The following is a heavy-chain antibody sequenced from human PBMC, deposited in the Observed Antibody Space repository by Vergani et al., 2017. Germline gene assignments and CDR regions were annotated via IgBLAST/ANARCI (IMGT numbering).Heavy chain of an antibody. D-gene: IGHD3-3*01. Sequence: EVQLVQSGAEVKKPGESLKISSQGSGYSITNYWIAWVRQRPGKGLEWMGIIYAGDSDVRYSPSFQGQVTMSVDKSLSTAYLQWSSLKASDTATYYCAKTHDXSSLYSSYNWFDPWGQGTQVTVSS. CDR1: GYSITNYW. CDR3: AKTHDXSSLYSSYNWFDP. CDR2: IYAGDSDV. J-gene: IGHJ5*02. V-gene: IGHV5-51*03.